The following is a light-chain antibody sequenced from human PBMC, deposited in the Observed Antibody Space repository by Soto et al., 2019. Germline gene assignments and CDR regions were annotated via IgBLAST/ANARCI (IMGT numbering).Light chain of an antibody. J-gene: IGLJ2*01. CDR1: GGSIASNY. V-gene: IGLV6-57*02. CDR2: DDY. CDR3: QSYDSTIRAVV. Sequence: NFMLTQPHSVSESPGKTVTISCTGSGGSIASNYVQWYQQRPGSVPTTVIYDDYQRSSGVPDRFSASIDSSSNSASLTISGLKTEDEADYYCQSYDSTIRAVVFGGGPKLTVL.